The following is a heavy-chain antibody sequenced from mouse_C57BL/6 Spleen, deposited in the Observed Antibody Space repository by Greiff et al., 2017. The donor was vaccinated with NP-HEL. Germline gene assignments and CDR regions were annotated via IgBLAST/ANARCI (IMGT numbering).Heavy chain of an antibody. Sequence: EVHLVESGGGLVKPGGSLKLSCAASGFTFSSYAMSWVRQTPEKRLEWVATISDGGSYTYYPDNVKGRFTISRDNAKNNLYLQMSHLKSEDTAMYYCARDGGGDYYAMDYWGQGTSVTVSS. CDR3: ARDGGGDYYAMDY. CDR2: ISDGGSYT. CDR1: GFTFSSYA. J-gene: IGHJ4*01. V-gene: IGHV5-4*01.